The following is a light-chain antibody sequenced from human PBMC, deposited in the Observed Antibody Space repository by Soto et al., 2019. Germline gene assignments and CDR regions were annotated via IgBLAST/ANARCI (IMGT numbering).Light chain of an antibody. V-gene: IGKV3-15*01. CDR3: QQYNNWPPFT. CDR1: QSVSSN. Sequence: EIVMTQSPATLSVSPGERATLSCRASQSVSSNLAWYQQKPGQAPRLLIYGASSRATGTPARFSGSGSGTEFTLTISSLQSEDFAVYYCQQYNNWPPFTFXPGTKVDIK. J-gene: IGKJ3*01. CDR2: GAS.